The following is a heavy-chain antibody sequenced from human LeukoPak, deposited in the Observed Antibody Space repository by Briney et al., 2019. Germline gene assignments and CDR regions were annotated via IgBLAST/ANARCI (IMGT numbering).Heavy chain of an antibody. CDR2: ISYDGINK. D-gene: IGHD5-18*01. CDR3: AKDWYSYSYRMPEW. Sequence: GRSLRLSCAASGFTFSSYVMHWVRQAPGKGLEWVAVISYDGINKFYVDSVKGRFTIFKNTLYLQMNSLRTEDTAVYYCAKDWYSYSYRMPEWWGQGTLVTVSS. CDR1: GFTFSSYV. J-gene: IGHJ4*02. V-gene: IGHV3-30*18.